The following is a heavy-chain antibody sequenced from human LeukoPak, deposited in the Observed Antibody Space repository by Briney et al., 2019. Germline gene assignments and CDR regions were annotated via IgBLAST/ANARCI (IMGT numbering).Heavy chain of an antibody. J-gene: IGHJ4*02. CDR2: ISSSSSYI. V-gene: IGHV3-21*01. CDR1: GFTFSSYS. Sequence: GGSLRLSCAASGFTFSSYSMNWVRQAPGKGLEWVLSISSSSSYIYYADSVKGRFTISRDNAKNSLYLQMNSLRAEDTAVYYCARAGGYCSGGSCPSDYWGQGTLVTVSS. D-gene: IGHD2-15*01. CDR3: ARAGGYCSGGSCPSDY.